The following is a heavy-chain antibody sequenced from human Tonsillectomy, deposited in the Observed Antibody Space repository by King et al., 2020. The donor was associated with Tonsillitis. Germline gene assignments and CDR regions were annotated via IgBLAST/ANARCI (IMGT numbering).Heavy chain of an antibody. CDR1: GFTFSSYA. CDR3: AKDMTYYYDNTGYRHFDC. CDR2: ISGSGAST. D-gene: IGHD3-22*01. Sequence: VQLLESGGNLVQPGGSLRLSCAASGFTFSSYAMSWVRQAPGKGLEWVSAISGSGASTYYADSVKGRFTTSRDNSKNTLYLQMGSLRAEDTAFYYCAKDMTYYYDNTGYRHFDCWGQGTLVTVSS. V-gene: IGHV3-23*01. J-gene: IGHJ4*02.